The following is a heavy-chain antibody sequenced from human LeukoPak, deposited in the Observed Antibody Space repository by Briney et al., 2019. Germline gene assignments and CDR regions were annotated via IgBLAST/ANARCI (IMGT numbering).Heavy chain of an antibody. CDR3: ARGYYIFGY. J-gene: IGHJ4*02. CDR1: GFTFSSYE. D-gene: IGHD2-8*01. Sequence: GGSLRLSCAASGFTFSSYEMNWVRQAPGKGLEWISYISSSGSTIYYADSVKGRFTISRDNAKNSLYLLMNSLRAEDTAVYYCARGYYIFGYWGQGTLVTVSS. CDR2: ISSSGSTI. V-gene: IGHV3-48*03.